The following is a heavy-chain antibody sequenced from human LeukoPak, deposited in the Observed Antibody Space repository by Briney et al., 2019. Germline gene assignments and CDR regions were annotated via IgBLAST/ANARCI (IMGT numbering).Heavy chain of an antibody. D-gene: IGHD1-26*01. J-gene: IGHJ4*02. Sequence: GGSLRLSCVASGITFSNYAVSWVRQAPEKGLDWVSVISGSAHKIRYADSVKGRFTISRDNSENTLYLQMNSLRAEDTAVYYCARGAVVEYSGSYYELDYWGQGTLVTVSS. CDR1: GITFSNYA. V-gene: IGHV3-23*01. CDR2: ISGSAHKI. CDR3: ARGAVVEYSGSYYELDY.